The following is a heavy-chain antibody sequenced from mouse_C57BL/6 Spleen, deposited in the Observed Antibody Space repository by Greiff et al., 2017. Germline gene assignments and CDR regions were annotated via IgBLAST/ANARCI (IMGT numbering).Heavy chain of an antibody. J-gene: IGHJ2*01. CDR2: ISSGSSTI. V-gene: IGHV5-17*01. D-gene: IGHD1-1*02. Sequence: EVQGVESGGGLVKPGGSLKLSCAASGFTFSDYGMHWVRQAPEKGLEWVAYISSGSSTIYYADTVKGRFTISRDNAKNTLFLQMTSLRSEDTAMYYCARGLWYYFDYWGQGTTLTVSS. CDR1: GFTFSDYG. CDR3: ARGLWYYFDY.